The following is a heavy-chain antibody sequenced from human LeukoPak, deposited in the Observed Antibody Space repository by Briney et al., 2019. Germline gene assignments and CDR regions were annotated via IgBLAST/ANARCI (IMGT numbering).Heavy chain of an antibody. J-gene: IGHJ3*02. V-gene: IGHV1-18*01. CDR1: GYTFSSYG. Sequence: ASVKVSCKASGYTFSSYGISWVRQAPGQGLEWMGWISAYNGNTNYAQKLQGRVAMTTDTSTSTAYMELRSLRSDDTAVYYCARDLGLYSSGWGSEAMYAFDISAQGKMVTVSS. D-gene: IGHD6-19*01. CDR3: ARDLGLYSSGWGSEAMYAFDI. CDR2: ISAYNGNT.